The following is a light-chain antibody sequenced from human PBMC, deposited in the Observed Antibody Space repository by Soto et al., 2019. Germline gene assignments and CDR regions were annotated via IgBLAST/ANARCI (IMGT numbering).Light chain of an antibody. V-gene: IGKV3-20*01. CDR1: QSVSSSY. CDR3: QQYGSPPET. Sequence: EIVLTQSPGTLSLSPGERATLSCRASQSVSSSYLAWYQQKPGQAPRLLIYGASSRATGIPDRFSGSGSGTDFTLNISRLEPEDFAVYYCQQYGSPPETFGQGTKLEIK. CDR2: GAS. J-gene: IGKJ2*01.